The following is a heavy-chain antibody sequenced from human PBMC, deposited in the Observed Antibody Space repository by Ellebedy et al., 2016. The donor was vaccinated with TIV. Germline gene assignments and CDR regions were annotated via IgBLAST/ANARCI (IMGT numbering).Heavy chain of an antibody. CDR2: INAAGTST. J-gene: IGHJ5*02. CDR1: GFTFRSYA. CDR3: AREPYNDYIGGWFDP. D-gene: IGHD4-11*01. Sequence: GESLKISCGASGFTFRSYAMSWVRQAPAWGLEWVSAINAAGTSTYYADSVKGRFIISRDNSGSTVYLQMTSLRAEDTAIYYCAREPYNDYIGGWFDPWGQGTLVTVSS. V-gene: IGHV3-23*01.